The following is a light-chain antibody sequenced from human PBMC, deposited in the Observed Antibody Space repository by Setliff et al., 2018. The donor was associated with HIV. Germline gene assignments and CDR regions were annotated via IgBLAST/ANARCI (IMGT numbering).Light chain of an antibody. J-gene: IGLJ1*01. CDR2: DVT. CDR3: SSYTTNNTRV. V-gene: IGLV2-14*03. CDR1: RSDVGGYNY. Sequence: QSVLTQAASVSGSPGQSITMSCTGTRSDVGGYNYVSWYQQHPGKAPKLMIFDVTNRPSGVSNRFSGSKSGNTASLTISGLQAEDEADYYCSSYTTNNTRVFGTGTKV.